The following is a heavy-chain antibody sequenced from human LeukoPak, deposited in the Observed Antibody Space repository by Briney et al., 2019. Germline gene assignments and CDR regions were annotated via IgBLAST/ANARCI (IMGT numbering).Heavy chain of an antibody. V-gene: IGHV4-39*01. CDR2: IYDTGTT. CDR1: GGSISDTSYY. J-gene: IGHJ5*02. D-gene: IGHD2-15*01. CDR3: ARQECNGGSCYSRAIWFDP. Sequence: SETLSFTCNVPGGSISDTSYYWGWLRQPPGKGLGWIGIIYDTGTTYYSASLKSRVPIPVHTSKNQFSLKLSSVTAADSAVYYCARQECNGGSCYSRAIWFDPWGQGTLVTVSS.